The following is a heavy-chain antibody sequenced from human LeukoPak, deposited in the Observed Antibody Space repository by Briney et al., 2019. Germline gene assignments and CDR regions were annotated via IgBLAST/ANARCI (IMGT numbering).Heavy chain of an antibody. CDR2: ISYDGSNK. V-gene: IGHV3-30-3*01. CDR1: GFTFSSYA. Sequence: GGSLRLSCAASGFTFSSYAMSWVRQAPGKGLEWVAVISYDGSNKYYADSVKGRFTISRDNSKNTLYLQMNSLRAEDTAVYYCARGIAAAGSLDYWGQGTLVTVSS. J-gene: IGHJ4*02. D-gene: IGHD6-13*01. CDR3: ARGIAAAGSLDY.